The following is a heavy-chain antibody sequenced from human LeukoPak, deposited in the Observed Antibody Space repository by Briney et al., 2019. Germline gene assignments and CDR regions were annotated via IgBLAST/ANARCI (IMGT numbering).Heavy chain of an antibody. CDR2: MNPNSGNT. CDR3: ARVIYDSESYYYYYMDV. J-gene: IGHJ6*03. CDR1: GYTFTSYD. D-gene: IGHD3-3*01. V-gene: IGHV1-8*01. Sequence: GASVKVSCKASGYTFTSYDINWVRQATGQGLEWMGWMNPNSGNTGYAQKFQGRVTMTRHTSIRTAYMELSSLRSEDTAVYYCARVIYDSESYYYYYMDVWGKGTTVTVSS.